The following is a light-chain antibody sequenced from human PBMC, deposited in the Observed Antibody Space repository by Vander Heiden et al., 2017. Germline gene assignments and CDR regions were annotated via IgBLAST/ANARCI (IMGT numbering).Light chain of an antibody. J-gene: IGKJ4*01. CDR1: QSLLQSNGYNY. CDR3: MQAQQTPLT. Sequence: DIVMTQSPLSLPVITGEPASISCRSSQSLLQSNGYNYLDWYLQKPGQSPQLLIYLGSNRASGVPDRFSGSGSGTDFTLKISRVEAEDVGVYYCMQAQQTPLTFGGGTKVEIK. V-gene: IGKV2-28*01. CDR2: LGS.